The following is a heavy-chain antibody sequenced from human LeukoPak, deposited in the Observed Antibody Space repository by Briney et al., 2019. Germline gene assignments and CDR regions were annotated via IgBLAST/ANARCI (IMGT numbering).Heavy chain of an antibody. CDR1: GFTFSSYE. CDR3: ARDRGYSRSSAYYYGMDV. CDR2: IYYSGST. J-gene: IGHJ6*02. D-gene: IGHD6-6*01. Sequence: GSLRLSCAASGFTFSSYEMNWVRQPPGKGLEWIGYIYYSGSTNYNPSLKSRVTISVDTSKNQFSLKLTSVTAADTAVYYCARDRGYSRSSAYYYGMDVWGQGTTVTVSS. V-gene: IGHV4-59*01.